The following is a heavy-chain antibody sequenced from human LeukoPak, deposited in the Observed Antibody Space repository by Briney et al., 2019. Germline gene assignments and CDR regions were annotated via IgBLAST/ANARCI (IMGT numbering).Heavy chain of an antibody. D-gene: IGHD1-26*01. V-gene: IGHV1-2*02. Sequence: ASVKVSCKASGYTFTGYYIHWVRRAPGQGLEWMGWINSNSGGTNSAQKFQGRVTMTRDTSISTAYMELSRLRSDDTAVYYCARHPYSGSYHFDYWGQGTLVTVSS. CDR3: ARHPYSGSYHFDY. J-gene: IGHJ4*02. CDR1: GYTFTGYY. CDR2: INSNSGGT.